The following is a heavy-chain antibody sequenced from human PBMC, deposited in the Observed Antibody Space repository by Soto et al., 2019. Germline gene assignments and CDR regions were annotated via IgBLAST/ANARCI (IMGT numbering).Heavy chain of an antibody. CDR3: ARVDYGPSSGGSLFDY. CDR1: GGSISSGGYY. D-gene: IGHD3-10*01. J-gene: IGHJ4*02. V-gene: IGHV4-31*03. CDR2: IYYSGST. Sequence: SETLSLTCTVSGGSISSGGYYWSWIRQHPGKGLEWIGYIYYSGSTYYNPSLKSRVTISVDTSKNQFSLKLSSVTAADTAVYYCARVDYGPSSGGSLFDYWGQGTLVTVSS.